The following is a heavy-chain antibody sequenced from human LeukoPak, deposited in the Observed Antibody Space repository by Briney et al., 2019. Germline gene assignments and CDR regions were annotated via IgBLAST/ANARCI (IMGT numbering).Heavy chain of an antibody. CDR3: ARCYGSGSSWFDP. CDR2: IYYSGST. J-gene: IGHJ5*02. V-gene: IGHV4-59*12. CDR1: GGSISSYY. Sequence: SETLSLTCTVSGGSISSYYWSWIRQPPGKGLEWIGYIYYSGSTYYNPSLKSRVTISVDTSKNQFSLKLSSVTAADTAVYYCARCYGSGSSWFDPWGQGTLVTVSS. D-gene: IGHD3-10*01.